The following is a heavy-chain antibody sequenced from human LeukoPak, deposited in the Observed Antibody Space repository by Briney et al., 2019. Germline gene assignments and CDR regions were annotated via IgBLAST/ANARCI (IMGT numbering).Heavy chain of an antibody. D-gene: IGHD3-22*01. V-gene: IGHV3-20*04. J-gene: IGHJ5*02. CDR2: INWNGGST. Sequence: PGGSLRLSCAASGFTFDDYGMSWVRQAPGKGLEWVSGINWNGGSTGYADSVKGRFTISRDNAKNSLYLQMNSLRAEDTALYYCAKDRAAGWGDYYDSSGYYNWNWFDPWGQGTLVTASS. CDR3: AKDRAAGWGDYYDSSGYYNWNWFDP. CDR1: GFTFDDYG.